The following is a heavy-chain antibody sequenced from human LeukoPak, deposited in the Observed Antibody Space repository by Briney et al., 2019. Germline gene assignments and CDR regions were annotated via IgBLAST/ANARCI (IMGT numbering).Heavy chain of an antibody. CDR3: ASSSGRIEYFQH. J-gene: IGHJ1*01. CDR1: VDTLTELS. Sequence: ASVKVSWKVSVDTLTELSMHWVRQARGKGLEWMGGFDPEDGETIYAQKFQGRVTMTEDTSTDTAYMELSSLRSEDTAVYYCASSSGRIEYFQHWGQGTLVTVSS. CDR2: FDPEDGET. D-gene: IGHD3-22*01. V-gene: IGHV1-24*01.